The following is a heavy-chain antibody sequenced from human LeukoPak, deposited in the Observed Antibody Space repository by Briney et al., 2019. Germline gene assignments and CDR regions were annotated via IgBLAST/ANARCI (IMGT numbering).Heavy chain of an antibody. D-gene: IGHD3-16*01. Sequence: PGGSLRLSCAASGFTFGTYAMTWVRQSPGKGLEWVSGISGSGGVTDYVDSVKGRFTISRDNFKNTVYLQMSSLRVEDTAVYYCTKVMSITEYYWYGMDVWGQGTTVTVSS. CDR1: GFTFGTYA. CDR2: ISGSGGVT. V-gene: IGHV3-23*01. CDR3: TKVMSITEYYWYGMDV. J-gene: IGHJ6*02.